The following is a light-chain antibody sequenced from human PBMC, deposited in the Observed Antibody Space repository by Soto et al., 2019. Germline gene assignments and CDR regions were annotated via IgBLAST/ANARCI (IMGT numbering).Light chain of an antibody. J-gene: IGKJ3*01. CDR3: QQYTKWPLFT. CDR1: QSVSSN. V-gene: IGKV3-15*01. Sequence: EIVMTQSPATLYVSPGERATLSCRASQSVSSNLAWYQQRRGQAPTLLIYGTSTRATGIPARFSGSVSGTEFTLTISSLQSEDFAVYYCQQYTKWPLFTFGPGTRVD. CDR2: GTS.